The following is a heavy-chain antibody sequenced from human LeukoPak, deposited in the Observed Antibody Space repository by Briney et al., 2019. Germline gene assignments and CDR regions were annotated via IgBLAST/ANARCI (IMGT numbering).Heavy chain of an antibody. Sequence: PGGSLRLSCAASGFTFSSYSMNWVRQAPGKGLEWVSSISSSSSYIYYADSVKGRFTISRDNAKNSLYLQMNSLRVEDTAVYYCARDPHCSGGSCYSGNGRFDPWGQGTLVTVSS. J-gene: IGHJ5*02. CDR3: ARDPHCSGGSCYSGNGRFDP. V-gene: IGHV3-21*01. D-gene: IGHD2-15*01. CDR2: ISSSSSYI. CDR1: GFTFSSYS.